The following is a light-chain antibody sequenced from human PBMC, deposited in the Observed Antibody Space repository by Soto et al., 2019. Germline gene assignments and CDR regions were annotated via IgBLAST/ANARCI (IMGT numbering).Light chain of an antibody. V-gene: IGLV4-69*01. CDR2: LNSDGSH. CDR3: QTWGTGSWV. Sequence: QPVLTQSPSASASLGASVKLTCTLSSGHSSYAIAWHQQQPEKGPRYLMKLNSDGSHSKGDGIPDRFSGSSSGAERYLTISSLQSEDEADYCCQTWGTGSWVFGGGTKVTVL. J-gene: IGLJ3*02. CDR1: SGHSSYA.